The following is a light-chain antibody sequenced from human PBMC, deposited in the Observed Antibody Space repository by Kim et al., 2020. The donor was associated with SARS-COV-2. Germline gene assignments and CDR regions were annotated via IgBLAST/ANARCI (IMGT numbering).Light chain of an antibody. Sequence: EIVLTQSPGTLSLSPGERAALSCRASQSVRGNYLAWYQQKPGQAPRLLVYGASSRASGIPDRFSGCGSGTDFTLTISRLEPEDFAVFYCHQYGSSPYTFGQGTKLEI. CDR1: QSVRGNY. V-gene: IGKV3-20*01. CDR3: HQYGSSPYT. CDR2: GAS. J-gene: IGKJ2*01.